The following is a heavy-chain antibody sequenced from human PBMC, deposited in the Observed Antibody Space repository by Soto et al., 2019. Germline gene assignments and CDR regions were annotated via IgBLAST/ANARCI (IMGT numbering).Heavy chain of an antibody. J-gene: IGHJ4*02. CDR2: VYYTGSTST. V-gene: IGHV4-59*01. CDR3: ARYRRTDAEGYIRDF. CDR1: GASITNYY. D-gene: IGHD2-15*01. Sequence: QLQESGPGLVKPSETLSLTCSVSGASITNYYWSWIRQPPGKGLEWIGYVYYTGSTSTKYNPSLRSLVAMSVDSCKNQFPLNLTSMNAADTAIYYCARYRRTDAEGYIRDFWGPGTLVTVSS.